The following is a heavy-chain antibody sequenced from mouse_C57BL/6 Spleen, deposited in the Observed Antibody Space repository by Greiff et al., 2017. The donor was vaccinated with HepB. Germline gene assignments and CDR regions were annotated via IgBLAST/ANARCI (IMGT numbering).Heavy chain of an antibody. CDR1: GYAFSSSW. CDR2: IYPGDGDT. Sequence: QVQLQQSGPELVKPGASVKISCKASGYAFSSSWMNWVKQRPGKGLEWIGRIYPGDGDTNYNGKFKGKATLTADKSSSTAYMQLSSLTSEDSAVYCCARWIPNWDGGDYWGQGTTLTVSS. V-gene: IGHV1-82*01. D-gene: IGHD4-1*01. CDR3: ARWIPNWDGGDY. J-gene: IGHJ2*01.